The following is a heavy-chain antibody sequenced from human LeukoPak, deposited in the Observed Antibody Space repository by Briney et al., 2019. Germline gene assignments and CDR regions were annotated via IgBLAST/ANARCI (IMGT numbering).Heavy chain of an antibody. D-gene: IGHD2-21*02. CDR3: ARTGGDCSSGLCYYAMDV. CDR1: GGSNSGSH. Sequence: SETLSLTCLVSGGSNSGSHWSWIRQPPGKGLEWIGYIHYTGSTDYNPSLRSRVTLSIDMSKNQFSLRLSSVTAADTAVYYCARTGGDCSSGLCYYAMDVWGQGTTVTVS. J-gene: IGHJ6*02. CDR2: IHYTGST. V-gene: IGHV4-59*01.